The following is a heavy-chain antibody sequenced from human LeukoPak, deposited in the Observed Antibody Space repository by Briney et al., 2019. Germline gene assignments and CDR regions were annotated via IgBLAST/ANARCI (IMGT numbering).Heavy chain of an antibody. CDR1: GGSISSYY. D-gene: IGHD5-24*01. V-gene: IGHV4-4*09. CDR3: ARHRRGGYNFFDY. J-gene: IGHJ4*02. CDR2: IYTSGST. Sequence: SETLSLTCTVSGGSISSYYWSWIRQPPGKGLEWIGYIYTSGSTNYNPSLKSRVTISVDTSKNQFSLKLSSVTAADTAAYYCARHRRGGYNFFDYWGQGTLVTVSS.